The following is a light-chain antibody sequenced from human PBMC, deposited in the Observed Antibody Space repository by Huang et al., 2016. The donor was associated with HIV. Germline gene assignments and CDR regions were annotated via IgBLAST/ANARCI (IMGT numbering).Light chain of an antibody. CDR3: QQYHGIPWT. CDR2: ATS. Sequence: DIQMTQSPSSLSASVGDRVTITCRASQGIGNSLAWYQQKPEKAPRLLLYATSRLESGGPSRFSGSGSGRHDTLTISSLQPEDIASYYCQQYHGIPWTFGQGTKVEIK. J-gene: IGKJ1*01. CDR1: QGIGNS. V-gene: IGKV1-NL1*01.